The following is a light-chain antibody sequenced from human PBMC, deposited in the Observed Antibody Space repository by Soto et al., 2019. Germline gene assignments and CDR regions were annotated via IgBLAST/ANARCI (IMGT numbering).Light chain of an antibody. J-gene: IGLJ1*01. CDR3: SSYTTSNTRQIV. Sequence: QSALAQPASVSGSPGQSITISCTGTSSDVGGYNYVSWYQHHPGKAPKLMIFDVSNRPSVVSNRFSGSKSGNTASLTISWLQPEDEADYYCSSYTTSNTRQIVFGTGTKVTVL. CDR2: DVS. CDR1: SSDVGGYNY. V-gene: IGLV2-14*03.